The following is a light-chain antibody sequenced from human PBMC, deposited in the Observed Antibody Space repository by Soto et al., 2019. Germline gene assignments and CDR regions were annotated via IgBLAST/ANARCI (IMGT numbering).Light chain of an antibody. CDR3: SSYTSSSTSWV. J-gene: IGLJ3*02. CDR1: SSDFGGYNY. CDR2: DVS. Sequence: QSVLTQPASVSGSPGQSITISCTGTSSDFGGYNYVSWYQQHPGKAPKLMIYDVSNRPSGVSNRFSGSKSGNTASLTISGLQAEDEADYYCSSYTSSSTSWVFGGGTKVTVL. V-gene: IGLV2-14*01.